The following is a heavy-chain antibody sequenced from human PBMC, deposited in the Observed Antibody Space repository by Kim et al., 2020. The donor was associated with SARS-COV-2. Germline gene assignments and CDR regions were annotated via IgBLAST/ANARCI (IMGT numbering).Heavy chain of an antibody. J-gene: IGHJ4*02. V-gene: IGHV1-69*13. Sequence: SVKVSCKASGGTFSSYAISWVRQAPGQGLEWMGGIIPIFGTANYAQKFQGRVTITADESTSTAYMELSSLRSEDTAVYYCASGPITGTTFWLNDYWGQGTLVTVSS. CDR1: GGTFSSYA. D-gene: IGHD1-7*01. CDR3: ASGPITGTTFWLNDY. CDR2: IIPIFGTA.